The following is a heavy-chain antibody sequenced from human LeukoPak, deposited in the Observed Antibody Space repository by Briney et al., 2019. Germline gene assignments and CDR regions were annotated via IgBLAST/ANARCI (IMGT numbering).Heavy chain of an antibody. CDR3: AKDSYDFWSGLDY. D-gene: IGHD3-3*01. Sequence: GGSLRLSCAASGFTFSGSAMHWVRQASGKGLEWVGRIRSKANSYATAYAASVKGRFTISRDDSKNTAYLQMNSLKTEDTAVYYCAKDSYDFWSGLDYWGQGTLVTVSS. CDR2: IRSKANSYAT. V-gene: IGHV3-73*01. CDR1: GFTFSGSA. J-gene: IGHJ4*02.